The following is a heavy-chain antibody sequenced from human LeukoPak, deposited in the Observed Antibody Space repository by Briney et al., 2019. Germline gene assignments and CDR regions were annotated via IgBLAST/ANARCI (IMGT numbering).Heavy chain of an antibody. CDR1: GFTFSGSA. Sequence: QTGGSLRLSCAASGFTFSGSAMHWVRQASGKGLEWVGRIGSKANSYATAYAESVKGRFTISRDDSKNTAYLQMNSLKTEDTAVYYCTRLSYYYGSGSYSTRYRSPIDWGQGTLVTVSS. CDR2: IGSKANSYAT. CDR3: TRLSYYYGSGSYSTRYRSPID. J-gene: IGHJ4*02. V-gene: IGHV3-73*01. D-gene: IGHD3-10*01.